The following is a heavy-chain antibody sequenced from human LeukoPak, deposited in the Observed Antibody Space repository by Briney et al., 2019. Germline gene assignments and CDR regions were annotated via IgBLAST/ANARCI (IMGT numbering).Heavy chain of an antibody. CDR2: ISGSGGST. J-gene: IGHJ4*02. V-gene: IGHV3-23*01. Sequence: GGPLRLSCAASGFTFSSYAMSWVRQAPGKGLEWVSAISGSGGSTYYADSVKGRFTISRDNSKNTLYLQMNSLRAEDTAVYYCAKDRGRGKNYFDYWGQGTLVTVSS. CDR1: GFTFSSYA. D-gene: IGHD3-10*01. CDR3: AKDRGRGKNYFDY.